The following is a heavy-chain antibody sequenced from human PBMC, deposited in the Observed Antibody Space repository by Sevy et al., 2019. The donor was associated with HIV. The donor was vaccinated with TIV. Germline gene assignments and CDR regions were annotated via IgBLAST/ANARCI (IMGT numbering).Heavy chain of an antibody. D-gene: IGHD3-10*01. J-gene: IGHJ1*01. CDR2: ISTSGTTSGTTI. CDR1: GFIFSDYY. Sequence: GGSLRLSCAASGFIFSDYYMSWIRQAPGKGLEWISYISTSGTTSGTTIYYADSVKGRFTISRDNAKNSLYLQMNSLRAEDTAVYYCVRCYYYGSGSYHKEGRYFQHWGHGTLVTVSS. CDR3: VRCYYYGSGSYHKEGRYFQH. V-gene: IGHV3-11*04.